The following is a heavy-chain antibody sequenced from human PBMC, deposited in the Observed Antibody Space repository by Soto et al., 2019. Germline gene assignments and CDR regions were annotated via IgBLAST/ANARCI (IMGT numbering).Heavy chain of an antibody. CDR1: GFTFSSYA. CDR2: ISGSGGST. J-gene: IGHJ4*02. D-gene: IGHD2-21*02. CDR3: AKDRVVVTAIGYFDY. V-gene: IGHV3-23*01. Sequence: HPGGSLRLSCAASGFTFSSYAMSWVRQAPGKGLEWVSAISGSGGSTYYADSVKGRFTISRDNSKNTLYLQMNSLRAEDTAVYYCAKDRVVVTAIGYFDYWGQGTLVTVSS.